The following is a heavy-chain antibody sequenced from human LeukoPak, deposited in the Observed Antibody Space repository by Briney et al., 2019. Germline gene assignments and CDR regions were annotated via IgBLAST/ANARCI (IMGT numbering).Heavy chain of an antibody. Sequence: SETLSLTCAVYGGSFTTFFWSWIRQSPEKGLEWIGEISHNGSTSYSPSFKSRVTISVDASTNQFSLHVKSVTAADTAVYYCARRRLRYHPGFDPWGQGTLVTVSS. V-gene: IGHV4-34*01. J-gene: IGHJ5*02. CDR3: ARRRLRYHPGFDP. D-gene: IGHD3-9*01. CDR1: GGSFTTFF. CDR2: ISHNGST.